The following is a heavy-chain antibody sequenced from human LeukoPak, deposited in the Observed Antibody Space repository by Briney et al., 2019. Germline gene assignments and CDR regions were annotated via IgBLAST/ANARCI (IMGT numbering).Heavy chain of an antibody. Sequence: PSQTLSLTCTVSGGSISSGSYYWSWIRQPAGKGLEWIGRIYTSGSTNYNPSLKSRVTISVDTSKNQFSLKLSSVTAADTAVYYCAKLRLGELPRRGYWGQGTLVTVSS. J-gene: IGHJ4*02. CDR1: GGSISSGSYY. CDR3: AKLRLGELPRRGY. D-gene: IGHD3-16*01. CDR2: IYTSGST. V-gene: IGHV4-61*02.